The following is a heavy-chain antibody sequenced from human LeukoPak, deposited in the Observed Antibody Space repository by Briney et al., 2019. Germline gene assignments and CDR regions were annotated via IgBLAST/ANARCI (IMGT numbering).Heavy chain of an antibody. J-gene: IGHJ4*02. CDR3: ARDWKLRFARPPDC. V-gene: IGHV3-23*01. D-gene: IGHD5-12*01. Sequence: HPGGSLRLSCAASGFTFSSYAMSWVRQAPGKGLEWVSAISGSGGSTYYADSVKGRFTISRDNAKNSLYLQMNSLRAEDTAVYYCARDWKLRFARPPDCWGQGTLVTVSS. CDR2: ISGSGGST. CDR1: GFTFSSYA.